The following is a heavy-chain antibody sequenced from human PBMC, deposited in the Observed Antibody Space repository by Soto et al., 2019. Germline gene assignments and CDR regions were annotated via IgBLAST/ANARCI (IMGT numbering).Heavy chain of an antibody. V-gene: IGHV3-33*01. CDR1: GFTFSSYG. D-gene: IGHD6-19*01. CDR3: ARDCAGYSSGWYQRGGFDY. J-gene: IGHJ4*02. CDR2: IWYDGSNK. Sequence: QVQLVESGGGVVQPGRSLRLSCAASGFTFSSYGMHWVRQAPGKGLEWVAVIWYDGSNKYYADSVKGRFTISRDNSKNSRYLQMNSLRAEDTAGYYCARDCAGYSSGWYQRGGFDYWGQGTLVTVSS.